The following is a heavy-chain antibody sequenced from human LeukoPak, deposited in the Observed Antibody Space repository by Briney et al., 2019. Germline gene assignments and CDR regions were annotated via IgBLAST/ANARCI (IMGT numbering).Heavy chain of an antibody. D-gene: IGHD6-6*01. V-gene: IGHV4-34*01. CDR2: INHSGST. Sequence: SETLSLTRAVYGGSFSVYYWSWIRQPPGKGLEWIGEINHSGSTNYNPSLKSRVTISVDTSKNQFSLKLSSVTAADTAVYYCATLYSSSSVWFDPWGQGTLVTVSS. CDR3: ATLYSSSSVWFDP. CDR1: GGSFSVYY. J-gene: IGHJ5*02.